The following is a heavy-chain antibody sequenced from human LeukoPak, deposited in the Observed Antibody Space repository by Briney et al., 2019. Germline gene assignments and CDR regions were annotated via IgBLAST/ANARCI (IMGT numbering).Heavy chain of an antibody. V-gene: IGHV3-21*06. CDR1: GFTFSSYE. D-gene: IGHD3-10*01. Sequence: GGSLRLSCAASGFTFSSYEMNWVRQAPGKGLEWVSCISGSGSYIYYADSVKGRFTISRDNAKNSLHLQVNSLRAEDTAVYYCVRERFHGSGAPKFDFWGQGTLVTVSS. CDR3: VRERFHGSGAPKFDF. CDR2: ISGSGSYI. J-gene: IGHJ4*02.